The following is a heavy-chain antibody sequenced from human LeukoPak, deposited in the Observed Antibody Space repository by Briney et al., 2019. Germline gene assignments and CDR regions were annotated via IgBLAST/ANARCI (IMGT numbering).Heavy chain of an antibody. CDR3: ARGADYIWGTYVHFFDY. Sequence: PSETLSLTCTVSGGSISSYYWSWIRQPAGKGLEWIGRIYTSGSTNFNPSLKSRVTISLDTSKNQFSLKLSSVTAADTAVYYCARGADYIWGTYVHFFDYWGPGTLVTVSS. J-gene: IGHJ4*02. D-gene: IGHD3-16*01. CDR1: GGSISSYY. CDR2: IYTSGST. V-gene: IGHV4-4*07.